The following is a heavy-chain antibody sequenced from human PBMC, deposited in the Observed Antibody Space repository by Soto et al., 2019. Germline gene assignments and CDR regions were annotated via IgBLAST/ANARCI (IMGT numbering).Heavy chain of an antibody. D-gene: IGHD3-9*01. CDR2: IIPILDIT. Sequence: QVQLVQSGAEVKKPGSSVKVSCKASGGTFSSYTISWVRQAPGQGLEWMGRIIPILDITNYAQKFQGRVTINADXXTXTXXMELRSLRSDDTAVYYCARDRSYDTLTGWTDGFDIWGQGTMVTVSS. CDR3: ARDRSYDTLTGWTDGFDI. CDR1: GGTFSSYT. J-gene: IGHJ3*02. V-gene: IGHV1-69*08.